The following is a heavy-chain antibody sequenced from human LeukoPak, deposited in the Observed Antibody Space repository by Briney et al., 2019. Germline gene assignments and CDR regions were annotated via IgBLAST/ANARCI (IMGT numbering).Heavy chain of an antibody. V-gene: IGHV3-23*01. J-gene: IGHJ5*02. CDR2: ISGTGGST. CDR3: AKDQTYYYGSGSYSWFDP. D-gene: IGHD3-10*01. Sequence: GGSLRLSCVVSGFTFNTYAMNGLRQAPGKGLEWVSGISGTGGSTHYADSVRGRFTISRDNSKNTLYLQMNSLSAEDTARYYCAKDQTYYYGSGSYSWFDPWGQGTLVTVSS. CDR1: GFTFNTYA.